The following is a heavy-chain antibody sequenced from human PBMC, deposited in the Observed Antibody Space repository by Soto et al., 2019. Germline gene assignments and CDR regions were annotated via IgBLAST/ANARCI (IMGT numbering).Heavy chain of an antibody. D-gene: IGHD2-2*02. CDR2: ISSSSSYT. V-gene: IGHV3-11*06. CDR1: GFTFSDYY. J-gene: IGHJ6*02. Sequence: GGSLRLSCAASGFTFSDYYMSWIRQAPGKGLEWVSYISSSSSYTNYADSVKGRFTISRDNAKNSLYLQMNSLRAEDTAVYYCARDHCSSTSCYSYRNYYYGMDVWGQGTTVTVSS. CDR3: ARDHCSSTSCYSYRNYYYGMDV.